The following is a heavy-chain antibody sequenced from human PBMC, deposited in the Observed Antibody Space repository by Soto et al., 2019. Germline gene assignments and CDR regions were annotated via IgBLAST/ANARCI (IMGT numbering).Heavy chain of an antibody. CDR3: ASLSVGYYYDSSGYSPSKYGMDV. Sequence: GESLKISCKGSGYSFTSYWISWVRQMPGKGLEWMGRIDPSDSYTNYSPSFQGHVTISADKSISTAYLQWSSLKASDTAMYYCASLSVGYYYDSSGYSPSKYGMDVWGQGTTVTVSS. J-gene: IGHJ6*02. D-gene: IGHD3-22*01. V-gene: IGHV5-10-1*01. CDR1: GYSFTSYW. CDR2: IDPSDSYT.